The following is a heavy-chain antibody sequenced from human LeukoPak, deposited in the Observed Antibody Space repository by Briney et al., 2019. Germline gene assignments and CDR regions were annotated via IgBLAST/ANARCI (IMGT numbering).Heavy chain of an antibody. V-gene: IGHV4-39*02. D-gene: IGHD4-17*01. Sequence: SETLSLTCTVSGGSISSSSYYWGWIRQPPGKGLEWIGSIYYSGSTYYNPSLKSRVTISVDTSKNQSSLKLSSVTAADTAVYYCAREDHDYGDYGETDYWGQGTLVTVSS. J-gene: IGHJ4*02. CDR1: GGSISSSSYY. CDR3: AREDHDYGDYGETDY. CDR2: IYYSGST.